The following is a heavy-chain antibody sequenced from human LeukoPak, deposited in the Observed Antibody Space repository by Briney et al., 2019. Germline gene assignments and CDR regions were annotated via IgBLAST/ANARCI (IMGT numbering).Heavy chain of an antibody. Sequence: ASVKVSFKASGYTFTSYGISWVRPAPGQGLEWMGWISSYNGNTNYAQKLQGRVTMTTDTSTSTAYMELRSLRSDDTAVYYCARDQGYDILTGANWFDPWGQGTLVTVSS. CDR2: ISSYNGNT. V-gene: IGHV1-18*04. CDR3: ARDQGYDILTGANWFDP. J-gene: IGHJ5*02. D-gene: IGHD3-9*01. CDR1: GYTFTSYG.